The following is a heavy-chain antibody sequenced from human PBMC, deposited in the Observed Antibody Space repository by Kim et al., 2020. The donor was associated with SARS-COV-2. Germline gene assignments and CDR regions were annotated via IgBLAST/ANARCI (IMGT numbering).Heavy chain of an antibody. CDR1: GGTFSSYA. V-gene: IGHV1-69*13. D-gene: IGHD2-15*01. CDR2: IIPIFGTA. J-gene: IGHJ3*02. CDR3: ARPGAPLVVQPFDI. Sequence: SVKVSCKASGGTFSSYAISWVRQAPGQGLEWMGGIIPIFGTANYAQKFQGRVTITADESTSTAYMELSSLRSEDTAVYYCARPGAPLVVQPFDIWGQGTMVTVSS.